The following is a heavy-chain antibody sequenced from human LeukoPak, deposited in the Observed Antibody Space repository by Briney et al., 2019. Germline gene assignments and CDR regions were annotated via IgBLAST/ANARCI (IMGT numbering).Heavy chain of an antibody. D-gene: IGHD7-27*01. CDR2: INTNIPNTGDT. CDR1: GYTFIDYY. V-gene: IGHV1-2*06. J-gene: IGHJ4*02. Sequence: GASVKVSCKASGYTFIDYYIHWVRQAPGQGLEWMGRINTNIPNTGDTDYAQNSQGRVTMTRDTSISTAFMELSGLTSDDTAVYYCARDLPSTSNWELDYWGQGTLVTVSS. CDR3: ARDLPSTSNWELDY.